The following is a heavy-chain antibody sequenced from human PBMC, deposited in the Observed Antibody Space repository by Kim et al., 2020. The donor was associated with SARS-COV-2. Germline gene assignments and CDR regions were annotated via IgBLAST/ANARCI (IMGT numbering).Heavy chain of an antibody. CDR2: INYSGNT. Sequence: SETLSLTCTVSGDSISRSSNYWGWLRQPPGKGLEWIGSINYSGNTYYNPFLKSRVTTSVDTSKNQFSLKMRPVTAADTAVYYCARLVSENTAVEYWGQGT. CDR3: ARLVSENTAVEY. J-gene: IGHJ4*02. CDR1: GDSISRSSNY. V-gene: IGHV4-39*01.